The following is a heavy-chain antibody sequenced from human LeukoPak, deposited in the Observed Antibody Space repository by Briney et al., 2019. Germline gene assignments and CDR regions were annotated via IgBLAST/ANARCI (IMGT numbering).Heavy chain of an antibody. CDR2: IIPIFGTA. D-gene: IGHD3-9*01. CDR3: ARDNPDILTD. Sequence: ASVKVSCKASGGTFSSYAISWVRQAPGQGLEWMGRIIPIFGTANYAQKFHGRVTITTDASTSTAYMELSSLRSEDTAVYYCARDNPDILTDWGQGTLVTVSS. J-gene: IGHJ4*02. V-gene: IGHV1-69*05. CDR1: GGTFSSYA.